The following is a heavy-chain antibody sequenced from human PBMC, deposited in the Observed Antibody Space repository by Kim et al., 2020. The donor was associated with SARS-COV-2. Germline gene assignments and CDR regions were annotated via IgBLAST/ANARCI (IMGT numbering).Heavy chain of an antibody. Sequence: QKFQGRVTITADKSTSTAYMELSSLRSEDTAVYYCARFGGNSYYYYGMDVWGQGTTVTVSS. D-gene: IGHD2-21*02. J-gene: IGHJ6*02. CDR3: ARFGGNSYYYYGMDV. V-gene: IGHV1-69*02.